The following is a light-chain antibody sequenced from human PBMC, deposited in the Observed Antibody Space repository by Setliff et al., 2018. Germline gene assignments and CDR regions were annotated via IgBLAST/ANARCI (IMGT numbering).Light chain of an antibody. CDR1: PSGFS. J-gene: IGLJ1*01. V-gene: IGLV1-40*01. CDR3: QSYAGGLGGDV. CDR2: TNN. Sequence: QSALTQPPSVSGAPGQTVSISCTGTPSGFSVHWYQQLPGAAPKLIIWTNNIRSSGVPDRISGSKSGTSASLVITGLQPEDEADYYCQSYAGGLGGDVFGGGTKVTVL.